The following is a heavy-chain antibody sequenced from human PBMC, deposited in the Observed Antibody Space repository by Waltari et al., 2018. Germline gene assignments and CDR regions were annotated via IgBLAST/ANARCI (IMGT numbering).Heavy chain of an antibody. Sequence: QVQLVQSGAEVTKPGASVKVSCKASGYTFTGYSMPWVRQPPGQGLEWMGWINPNSGGTNYAQKFQGRVTMTRDTSISTAYMELSRLRSDDTAVYYCARDHRSGYDLGGFDYWGQGTLVTVSS. CDR3: ARDHRSGYDLGGFDY. J-gene: IGHJ4*02. D-gene: IGHD5-12*01. CDR1: GYTFTGYS. CDR2: INPNSGGT. V-gene: IGHV1-2*02.